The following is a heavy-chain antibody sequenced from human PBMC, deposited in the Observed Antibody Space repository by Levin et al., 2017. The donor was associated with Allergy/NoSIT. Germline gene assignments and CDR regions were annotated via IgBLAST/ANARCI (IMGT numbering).Heavy chain of an antibody. J-gene: IGHJ4*02. CDR1: GGSISSSNW. CDR3: ARVGRGPVVVVAPKTRYFDY. Sequence: SETLSLTCAVSGGSISSSNWWSWVRQPPGKGLEWIGEIYHSGSTNYNPSLKSRVTISVDKSKNQFSLKLSSVTAADTAVYYCARVGRGPVVVVAPKTRYFDYWGQGTLVTVSS. CDR2: IYHSGST. D-gene: IGHD2-15*01. V-gene: IGHV4-4*02.